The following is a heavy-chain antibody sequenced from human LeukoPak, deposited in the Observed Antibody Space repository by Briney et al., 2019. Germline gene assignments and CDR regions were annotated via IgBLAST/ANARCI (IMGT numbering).Heavy chain of an antibody. CDR2: IYSGGST. J-gene: IGHJ4*02. CDR3: AKEERYYDSSGYYSN. CDR1: GFTVSSNY. Sequence: GGSLRLSCAASGFTVSSNYMSWVRQAPGKGLEWVSVIYSGGSTYYADSVKGRFTISRDNSKNTLYLQMNSLRAEDTAVYYCAKEERYYDSSGYYSNWGQGTLVTVSS. D-gene: IGHD3-22*01. V-gene: IGHV3-53*01.